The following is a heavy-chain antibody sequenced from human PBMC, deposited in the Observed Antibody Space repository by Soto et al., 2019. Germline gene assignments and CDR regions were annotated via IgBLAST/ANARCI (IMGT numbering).Heavy chain of an antibody. V-gene: IGHV1-18*01. CDR2: ISAYNGNT. CDR1: GYTFTSYG. CDR3: WTYPACRGYYCPPGPLVRFDY. D-gene: IGHD3-22*01. J-gene: IGHJ4*02. Sequence: ASVKVSCKASGYTFTSYGISWVRQAPGQGLEWMGWISAYNGNTNYAQKLQGRVTMTTDTSTSTAYMELRSLRSDDTAGYYCWTYPACRGYYCPPGPLVRFDYWGQGTLVTVSS.